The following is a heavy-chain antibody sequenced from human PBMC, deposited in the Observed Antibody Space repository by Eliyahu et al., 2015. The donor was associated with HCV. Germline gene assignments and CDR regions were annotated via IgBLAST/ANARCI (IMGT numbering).Heavy chain of an antibody. CDR1: GFXFXSYAHA. Sequence: EVQLLESGGGLVQPGGXLXLXCVASGFXFXSYAHALGXVRQAPGKGLEWVSXITGSGGSTYYADSVKGRFTISRDNSKNMLYLKMNSLRAEDTATYYCAKCSPQQWLARGDYYYGMDVWGQGTTVTVSS. CDR2: ITGSGGST. J-gene: IGHJ6*02. V-gene: IGHV3-23*01. D-gene: IGHD6-19*01. CDR3: AKCSPQQWLARGDYYYGMDV.